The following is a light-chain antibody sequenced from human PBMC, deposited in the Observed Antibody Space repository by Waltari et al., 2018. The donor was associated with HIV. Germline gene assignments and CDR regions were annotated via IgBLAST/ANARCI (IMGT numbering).Light chain of an antibody. V-gene: IGLV3-21*02. CDR2: DDS. Sequence: SYVLTQPPSVSVDPGQTARITCGGDNIGSKGVHWYQKKPSQAPVLVVYDDSDRPSGIPERFSGSSSWNTATLTISRVEAGDEADFYCQVWDSSTDLRVFGGGTKLTVL. J-gene: IGLJ2*01. CDR1: NIGSKG. CDR3: QVWDSSTDLRV.